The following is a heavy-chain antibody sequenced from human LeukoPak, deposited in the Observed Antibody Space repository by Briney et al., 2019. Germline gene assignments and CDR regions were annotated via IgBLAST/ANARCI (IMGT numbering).Heavy chain of an antibody. J-gene: IGHJ4*02. Sequence: GGSLRLSCAASGFTFSSYEMHWVRQAPGKGLEWVSAISGSGGSTYYADSVKGRFTISRDNSKNTLYLQMNSLRAEDTAVYYCAKPGDSSGYYPGDFDYWGQGTLVTVSS. D-gene: IGHD3-22*01. V-gene: IGHV3-23*01. CDR2: ISGSGGST. CDR3: AKPGDSSGYYPGDFDY. CDR1: GFTFSSYE.